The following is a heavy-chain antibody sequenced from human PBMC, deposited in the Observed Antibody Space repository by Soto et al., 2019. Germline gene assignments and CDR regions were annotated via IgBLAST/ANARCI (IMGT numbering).Heavy chain of an antibody. V-gene: IGHV3-23*01. Sequence: GGSLRLSCAASGFTFSSYAMSWVRQAPGKGLEWVSAISGSGGSTYYADSVKGRFTISRDNSKNTLYLQMNSLRAEDTAVYYCSKVSQWLVGADAFDIGGQGTMVTVSS. CDR1: GFTFSSYA. CDR2: ISGSGGST. D-gene: IGHD6-19*01. J-gene: IGHJ3*02. CDR3: SKVSQWLVGADAFDI.